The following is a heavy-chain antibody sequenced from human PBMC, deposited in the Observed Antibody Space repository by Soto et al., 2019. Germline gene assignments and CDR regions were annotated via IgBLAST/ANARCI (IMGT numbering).Heavy chain of an antibody. D-gene: IGHD2-2*01. J-gene: IGHJ5*02. Sequence: ASVKVSCKASGYNFTQYTIHWVRQAPGQRLEWMGWITAGDGKTQYSKKFQTRVTIRSDVSATTVYMDLNSLRSEDTAVYYCARDLYSSSFFWYDAGGGRTLVTVSA. V-gene: IGHV1-3*01. CDR3: ARDLYSSSFFWYDA. CDR1: GYNFTQYT. CDR2: ITAGDGKT.